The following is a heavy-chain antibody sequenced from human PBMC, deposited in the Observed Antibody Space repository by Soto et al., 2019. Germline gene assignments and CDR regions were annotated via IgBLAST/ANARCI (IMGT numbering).Heavy chain of an antibody. CDR1: GYTFTSYY. CDR3: ARDDVLRYFDWLLYHYCYYGMDV. CDR2: INPSGGST. V-gene: IGHV1-46*01. D-gene: IGHD3-9*01. J-gene: IGHJ6*02. Sequence: ASVKVSCKASGYTFTSYYMHWVRQAPGQGLEWMGIINPSGGSTSYAQKFQGRVTMTRDTSTSTVYMELSSLRSEDTAVYYCARDDVLRYFDWLLYHYCYYGMDVWGQGTTVTVSS.